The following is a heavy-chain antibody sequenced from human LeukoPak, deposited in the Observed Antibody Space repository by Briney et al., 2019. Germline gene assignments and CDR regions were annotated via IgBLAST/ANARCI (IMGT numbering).Heavy chain of an antibody. Sequence: IPSETLSLTCTVSGYSISSGYYWGWIRQPPGKGLEWIGNIYYSGSTYYNPSLTSRVTISVDTSKNQFSLNLSSVTAADATVYYCARLDYGGHYFDYWGQGTLVTVSS. CDR2: IYYSGST. D-gene: IGHD4-17*01. V-gene: IGHV4-38-2*02. CDR1: GYSISSGYY. CDR3: ARLDYGGHYFDY. J-gene: IGHJ4*02.